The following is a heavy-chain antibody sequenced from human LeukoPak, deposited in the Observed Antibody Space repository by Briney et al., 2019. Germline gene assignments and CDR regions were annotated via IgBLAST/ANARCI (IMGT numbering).Heavy chain of an antibody. J-gene: IGHJ4*02. V-gene: IGHV4-4*02. Sequence: SETLSLTCAVSGTSISLSNWWTWVRQPPGKGLEWIGEIYHSGTTNYNPSLKSRVTISPDKSRNQFSLNLNSVSAADTAVYYCARSYFGSGTFNGFDYWGQGTLVTVSS. D-gene: IGHD3-10*01. CDR2: IYHSGTT. CDR3: ARSYFGSGTFNGFDY. CDR1: GTSISLSNW.